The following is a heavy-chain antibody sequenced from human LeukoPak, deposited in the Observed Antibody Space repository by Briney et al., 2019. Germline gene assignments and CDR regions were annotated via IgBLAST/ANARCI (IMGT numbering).Heavy chain of an antibody. CDR2: IYHSGST. V-gene: IGHV4-38-2*02. CDR1: GYSISSGYY. D-gene: IGHD2-8*01. J-gene: IGHJ4*02. CDR3: ARRRFVRGPDVVNPFDY. Sequence: KSSETLSLTCTVSGYSISSGYYWGWIRQPPGKGLEWIGSIYHSGSTYYNPSLKSRVTISVDTSKNQFSLKLSSVTAADTAVYYCARRRFVRGPDVVNPFDYWGQGTLVTVPS.